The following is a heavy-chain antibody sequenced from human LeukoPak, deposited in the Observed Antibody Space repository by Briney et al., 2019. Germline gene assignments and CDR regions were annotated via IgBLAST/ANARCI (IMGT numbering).Heavy chain of an antibody. CDR1: GFTFTDYA. Sequence: GGSLRLSCAASGFTFTDYAMSWVRQAPGKGLEWVSGISDVEKIPYYSDSVKGRFTISRDNSKKTVYLQMNNLRAEDTAVYFCARHDSYIPYWGQGIPVTVSS. J-gene: IGHJ4*02. D-gene: IGHD3-10*01. CDR3: ARHDSYIPY. CDR2: ISDVEKIP. V-gene: IGHV3-23*01.